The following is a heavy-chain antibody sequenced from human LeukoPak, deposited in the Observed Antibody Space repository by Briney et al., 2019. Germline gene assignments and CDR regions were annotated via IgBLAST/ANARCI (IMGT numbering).Heavy chain of an antibody. CDR1: GGSISSYY. CDR3: ARHYYDSSGYYLIDY. CDR2: IYYSGST. J-gene: IGHJ4*02. Sequence: SETLSLTCTVSGGSISSYYWSWIRQPPGKGLEWIGYIYYSGSTNYNPSLKSRVTISVDTSKNQFSLKLSSVTAADTAVYYCARHYYDSSGYYLIDYWGQGTLVTVSS. V-gene: IGHV4-59*08. D-gene: IGHD3-22*01.